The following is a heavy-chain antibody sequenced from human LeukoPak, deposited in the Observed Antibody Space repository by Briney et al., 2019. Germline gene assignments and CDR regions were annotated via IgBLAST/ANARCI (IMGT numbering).Heavy chain of an antibody. CDR1: GGTFSSYA. Sequence: SVKVSCKASGGTFSSYAISWVRQAPGQGLEWMGGIIPILGTANYAQKFQGRVTITADESTSTAYMELSSLRSEDTAVYYCAITGPGSGSYHDYWGQGTLVTVSS. J-gene: IGHJ4*02. CDR3: AITGPGSGSYHDY. V-gene: IGHV1-69*13. CDR2: IIPILGTA. D-gene: IGHD3-10*01.